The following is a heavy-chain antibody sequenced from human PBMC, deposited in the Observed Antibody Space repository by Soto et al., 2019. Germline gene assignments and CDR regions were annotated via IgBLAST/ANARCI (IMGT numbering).Heavy chain of an antibody. J-gene: IGHJ4*02. V-gene: IGHV3-13*04. D-gene: IGHD3-22*01. CDR1: GFTFSSYD. Sequence: PGGSLRLSCSASGFTFSSYDMHWVRQGPGKGLEWVSAIGTAGDTNYAGSVRGRFTISRENAKNSLYLQMNSLRAGDTAIYFCARAIGSTLFDYWCQGTLVTVSS. CDR2: IGTAGDT. CDR3: ARAIGSTLFDY.